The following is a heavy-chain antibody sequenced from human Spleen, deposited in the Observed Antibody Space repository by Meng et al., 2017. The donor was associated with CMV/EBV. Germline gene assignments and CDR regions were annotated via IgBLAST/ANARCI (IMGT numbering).Heavy chain of an antibody. J-gene: IGHJ4*02. V-gene: IGHV1-18*01. CDR3: ARGLTYSDFCSGSYTEYYFDH. Sequence: ASVKVSCKTSGYTFTNYGLTWVRQAPGQGLEWMGWISVYNGNTNYALKFQGRVTMTTDISTSTAYMELRSLRSDDTAVYFCARGLTYSDFCSGSYTEYYFDHWGQGTLVTVSS. CDR1: GYTFTNYG. CDR2: ISVYNGNT. D-gene: IGHD3-3*01.